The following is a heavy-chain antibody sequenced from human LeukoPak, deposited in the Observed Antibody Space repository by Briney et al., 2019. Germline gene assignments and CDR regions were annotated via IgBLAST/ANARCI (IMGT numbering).Heavy chain of an antibody. Sequence: SETLSLTCAVYGGSFSGYYWSWIRQPPGKGLEWIGEINHSGSTNYNPSLKSRVTISVDTSKNQFSLKLSSVTAADTAVYYCARRYRSNWNYNWFGPWGQGTLVTVSS. CDR1: GGSFSGYY. V-gene: IGHV4-34*01. CDR2: INHSGST. D-gene: IGHD1-7*01. J-gene: IGHJ5*02. CDR3: ARRYRSNWNYNWFGP.